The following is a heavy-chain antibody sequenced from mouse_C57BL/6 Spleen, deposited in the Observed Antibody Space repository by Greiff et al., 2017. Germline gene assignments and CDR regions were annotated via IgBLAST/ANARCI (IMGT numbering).Heavy chain of an antibody. J-gene: IGHJ3*01. CDR3: AMTAQATAWFAY. CDR1: GYTFTSYW. V-gene: IGHV1-59*01. Sequence: QVQLQQPGAELVRPGTSVKLSCKASGYTFTSYWMHWVKQRPGQGLEWIGVIDPSDSYTNYNQKFKGKATLTVDTSSSTAYMQLSSLTSEDSAVYYCAMTAQATAWFAYWGQGTLVTVSA. D-gene: IGHD3-2*02. CDR2: IDPSDSYT.